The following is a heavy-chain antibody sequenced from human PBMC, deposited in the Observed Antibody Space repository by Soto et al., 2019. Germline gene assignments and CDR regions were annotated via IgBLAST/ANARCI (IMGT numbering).Heavy chain of an antibody. Sequence: GASVKVSCKASGGTFSSYAISWVRQAPGQGLEWMGGIIPIFGTANYAQKIQGRVTITADESPSAAYMELSSLRSEDTAVYYCAGGNQGSGRYNSWPLKERGQGALVTVTS. D-gene: IGHD3-10*01. CDR1: GGTFSSYA. CDR2: IIPIFGTA. CDR3: AGGNQGSGRYNSWPLKE. V-gene: IGHV1-69*13. J-gene: IGHJ4*02.